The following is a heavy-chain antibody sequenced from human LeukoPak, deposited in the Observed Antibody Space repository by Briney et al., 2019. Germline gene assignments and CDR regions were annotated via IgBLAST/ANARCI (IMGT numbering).Heavy chain of an antibody. V-gene: IGHV1-18*01. J-gene: IGHJ5*02. Sequence: ASVKVSCKASGYTFTSYGISWVRQAPGQGLEWMGWISAYNGNTNYAQKLQGRVTMTTDTSTSTAYMELSRLRSDDTAVYYCARDLSDRYCSGGSCAAWGQGTLVTVSS. D-gene: IGHD2-15*01. CDR1: GYTFTSYG. CDR2: ISAYNGNT. CDR3: ARDLSDRYCSGGSCAA.